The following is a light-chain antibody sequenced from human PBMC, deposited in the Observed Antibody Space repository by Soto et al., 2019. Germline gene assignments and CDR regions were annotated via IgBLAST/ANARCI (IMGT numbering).Light chain of an antibody. J-gene: IGKJ2*01. CDR3: QQYGSSHT. CDR2: GAS. CDR1: QSVSSSY. V-gene: IGKV3-20*01. Sequence: EIVLTQSPGTLSLSPGERATLSCRASQSVSSSYLAWYQQKPGQAPRLLIYGASGRATGIPDRFSGSGSGTDFTLTISSLEPEDFAVYYCQQYGSSHTFGQGTKLEIK.